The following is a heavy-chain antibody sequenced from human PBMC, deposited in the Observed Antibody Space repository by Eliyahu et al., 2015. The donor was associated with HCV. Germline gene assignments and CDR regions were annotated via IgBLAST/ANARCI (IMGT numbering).Heavy chain of an antibody. CDR3: AREPARHIGGGFDI. J-gene: IGHJ3*02. CDR1: GXVFNTXW. D-gene: IGHD2-15*01. V-gene: IGHV3-7*03. Sequence: EVNLVESGGGLVQPGGSLRLSCAASGXVFNTXWMSWVRQAPGKGLXWVANIKEDGSEKKYVDSVKGRFTISRDNSKNSLYLQMNSLRAEDTAVYYCAREPARHIGGGFDIWGQGTVATVFS. CDR2: IKEDGSEK.